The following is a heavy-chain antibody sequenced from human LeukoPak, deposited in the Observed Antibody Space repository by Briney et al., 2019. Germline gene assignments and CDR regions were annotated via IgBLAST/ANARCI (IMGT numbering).Heavy chain of an antibody. CDR1: GYSFSSYW. CDR2: IYPGDSDT. CDR3: ARLLLQTATGTHYFDY. Sequence: GESLKISCKDSGYSFSSYWIGWVRQMSGKGLEWMGIIYPGDSDTRYSPSFQGQVTISFDKSISTAYLQWSSLKASDTAMYYCARLLLQTATGTHYFDYWGQGTLVTVSS. V-gene: IGHV5-51*01. J-gene: IGHJ4*02. D-gene: IGHD6-13*01.